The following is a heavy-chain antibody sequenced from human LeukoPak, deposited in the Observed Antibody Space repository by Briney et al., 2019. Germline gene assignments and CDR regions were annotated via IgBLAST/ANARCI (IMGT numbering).Heavy chain of an antibody. CDR3: AKVESFFYY. V-gene: IGHV3-23*01. CDR2: IIGSWGST. Sequence: GSLRLSCAASGFTFSSYAMSWVRQAPGKGLEGVSAIIGSWGSTYYADSVEGRFTISRDNSKNTLYLQMNSLRAEDTAVYYCAKVESFFYYWGQGTMVTVSS. J-gene: IGHJ4*02. CDR1: GFTFSSYA.